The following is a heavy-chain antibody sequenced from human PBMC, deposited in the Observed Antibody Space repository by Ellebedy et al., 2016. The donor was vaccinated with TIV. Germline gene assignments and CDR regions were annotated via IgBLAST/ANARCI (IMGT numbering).Heavy chain of an antibody. CDR3: AKDLGIERQWGFDY. D-gene: IGHD1-26*01. CDR1: GFTFSSYW. CDR2: ISRNGGGT. J-gene: IGHJ4*02. Sequence: PGGSLRLSCAASGFTFSSYWMHWVRQAPGKGLEWVSTISRNGGGTYYAGSVEGRFTISRDNSNNTLWLQMSGLRAEDTARYFCAKDLGIERQWGFDYWGQGTLVTVSS. V-gene: IGHV3-23*01.